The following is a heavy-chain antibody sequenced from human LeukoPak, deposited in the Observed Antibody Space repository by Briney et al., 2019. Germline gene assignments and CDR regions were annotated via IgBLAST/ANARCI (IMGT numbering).Heavy chain of an antibody. CDR3: ARDLGSGYFDY. CDR1: GFTVSSYW. Sequence: GGCLRLSCAASGFTVSSYWISWGSQDPGNGMEWVANIKQDGSEKYYVDSLKGRFTISRDNAKYSLYLQMNSLRAEDTAVYYCARDLGSGYFDYWRQGTLVTVSS. D-gene: IGHD6-25*01. V-gene: IGHV3-7*01. CDR2: IKQDGSEK. J-gene: IGHJ4*02.